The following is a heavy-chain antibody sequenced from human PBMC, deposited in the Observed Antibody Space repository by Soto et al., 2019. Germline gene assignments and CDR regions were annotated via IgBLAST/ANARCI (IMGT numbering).Heavy chain of an antibody. J-gene: IGHJ4*02. V-gene: IGHV1-18*01. CDR1: GYAFTTYG. D-gene: IGHD1-1*01. CDR3: ARGRYGDY. Sequence: QVHLVQSGAEGKKPGASVKVSCQGSGYAFTTYGITWVRQAPGQGLEWMGWISAHNGNTNYAQKPQGRVTVTRDTSTSTAYMELRSLSYDDTAVYYCARGRYGDYWGQGALVTVSS. CDR2: ISAHNGNT.